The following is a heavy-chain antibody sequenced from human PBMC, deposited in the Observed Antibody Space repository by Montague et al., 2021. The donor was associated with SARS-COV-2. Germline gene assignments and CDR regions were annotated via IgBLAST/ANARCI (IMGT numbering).Heavy chain of an antibody. D-gene: IGHD3-16*02. CDR3: ARGRGVITFGGVIGYDAFDI. CDR2: ISYDGSNK. J-gene: IGHJ3*02. Sequence: SLRLSCAASGFTFSSYAMHWVRQAPGKGLEWAAVISYDGSNKYYADSVKGRFTISRDNSKNTLYLQMNSLRAEDMAVYYCARGRGVITFGGVIGYDAFDIWGQGTMVTVSS. V-gene: IGHV3-30-3*01. CDR1: GFTFSSYA.